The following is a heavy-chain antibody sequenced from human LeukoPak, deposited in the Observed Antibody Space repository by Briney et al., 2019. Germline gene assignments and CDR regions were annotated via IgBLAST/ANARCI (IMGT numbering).Heavy chain of an antibody. V-gene: IGHV3-9*01. CDR3: AKDKVATSGWYPDAFDI. CDR2: ISWNSGSI. Sequence: PGGSLRLSCAASGFTFDDYAMHWVRQAPGKGLEWVSGISWNSGSIGYADSVKGRFTISRDNAKNSLYLQMNSLRAEDTALYYCAKDKVATSGWYPDAFDIWGQGTMVTVSS. CDR1: GFTFDDYA. J-gene: IGHJ3*02. D-gene: IGHD6-19*01.